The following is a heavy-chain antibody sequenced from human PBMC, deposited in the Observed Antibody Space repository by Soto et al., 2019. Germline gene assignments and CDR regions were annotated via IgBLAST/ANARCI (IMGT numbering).Heavy chain of an antibody. CDR2: IYWDDDK. Sequence: QITLKASGPTLVKPTQTLTLTCTFSGFSLSTSGVGVGWIRQPPGKALEWLALIYWDDDKRYSPSLRSRLTINKDTSKNQVVLTMTNMDPVDTATYYCIQSRCGGDCLQSYASHYYYGMDVWGQGTTVTVSS. CDR3: IQSRCGGDCLQSYASHYYYGMDV. V-gene: IGHV2-5*02. D-gene: IGHD2-21*02. J-gene: IGHJ6*02. CDR1: GFSLSTSGVG.